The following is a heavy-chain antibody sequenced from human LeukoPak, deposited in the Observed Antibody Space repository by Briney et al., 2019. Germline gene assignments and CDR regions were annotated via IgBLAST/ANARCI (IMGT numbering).Heavy chain of an antibody. CDR2: IHYSGST. J-gene: IGHJ4*02. Sequence: SETLSLTCTVSNGSISSSSYYWGWIRQPPGKGLGWIGSIHYSGSTYYNPSLKSRVTIFVDTSKNQCSLKLSSVTAVDTAVYYCARHGFYYASGPLFDYWGQGILVTVSS. CDR1: NGSISSSSYY. CDR3: ARHGFYYASGPLFDY. V-gene: IGHV4-39*01. D-gene: IGHD3-10*01.